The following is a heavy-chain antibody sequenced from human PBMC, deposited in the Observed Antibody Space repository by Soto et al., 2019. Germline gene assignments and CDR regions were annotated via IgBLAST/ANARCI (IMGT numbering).Heavy chain of an antibody. V-gene: IGHV3-21*02. CDR1: SCSMYS. D-gene: IGHD1-26*01. CDR3: TRDQGGSYDSCFDP. Sequence: EVQVVEAGGGLGKPGGSLRLSGHFSCSMYSMEWVRQAPGKGREWVASISSGSAYLKYADSVKGRFTISRCNAKNSVTLQMDSLRVSDTAMYYCTRDQGGSYDSCFDPWCRGTLVTVSS. J-gene: IGHJ5*02. CDR2: ISSGSAYL.